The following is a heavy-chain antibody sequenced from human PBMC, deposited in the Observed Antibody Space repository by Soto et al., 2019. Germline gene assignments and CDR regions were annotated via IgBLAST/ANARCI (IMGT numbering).Heavy chain of an antibody. CDR3: ARERYQVISDGMDV. CDR2: INPQTGGT. CDR1: GYSFTSYG. D-gene: IGHD2-2*01. V-gene: IGHV1-2*02. Sequence: ASVKVSCKASGYSFTSYGIAWVRQVPGQGLEWMGWINPQTGGTSYAQKFQGRVTLSRDTSINTAYLELSRLRFDDAAVYFCARERYQVISDGMDVWGQGTTVTVSS. J-gene: IGHJ6*02.